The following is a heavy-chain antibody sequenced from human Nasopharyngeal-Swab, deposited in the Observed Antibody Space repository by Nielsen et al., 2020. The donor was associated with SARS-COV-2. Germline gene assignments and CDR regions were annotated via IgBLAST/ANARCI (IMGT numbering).Heavy chain of an antibody. CDR1: GFTFIDYH. D-gene: IGHD2-2*01. CDR2: MSGNGNFV. Sequence: GGSLRLSCTGSGFTFIDYHMGWIRQAPGSGLEWVSHMSGNGNFVYYADSVKGRFTISRDNAKNSLYLQMNSLRGDDTAKYYCARGHVPADFDYWGQGTLVTVSS. V-gene: IGHV3-11*01. CDR3: ARGHVPADFDY. J-gene: IGHJ4*02.